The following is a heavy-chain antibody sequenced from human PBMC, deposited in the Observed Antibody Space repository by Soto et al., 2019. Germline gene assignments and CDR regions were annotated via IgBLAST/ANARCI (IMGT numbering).Heavy chain of an antibody. V-gene: IGHV3-48*01. CDR3: ARDSGFPGP. J-gene: IGHJ5*02. CDR2: ISDSIT. Sequence: GGSLRLSCAASGFPFRSYTMNWVRQAPGKGLEWVSYISDSITYYADSVKGRFTISRDNAKNSLYLQMNSLRAEDTAVYYCARDSGFPGPWGQGTLVTVSS. CDR1: GFPFRSYT. D-gene: IGHD3-10*01.